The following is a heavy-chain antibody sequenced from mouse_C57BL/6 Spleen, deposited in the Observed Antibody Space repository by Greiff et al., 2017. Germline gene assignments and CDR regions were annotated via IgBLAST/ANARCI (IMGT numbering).Heavy chain of an antibody. CDR3: ARSPGTGWFAY. CDR2: IDPSDIHT. D-gene: IGHD4-1*01. Sequence: QVQLKQSGAELVKPGASVKLSCKASGYTFTSYWMQWVKQRPGQGLEWIGEIDPSDIHTNYNQQFKGKATLTVDTSSSTAYMQLSSLTSEDSAVYDCARSPGTGWFAYWGQGALVTVSA. J-gene: IGHJ3*01. CDR1: GYTFTSYW. V-gene: IGHV1-50*01.